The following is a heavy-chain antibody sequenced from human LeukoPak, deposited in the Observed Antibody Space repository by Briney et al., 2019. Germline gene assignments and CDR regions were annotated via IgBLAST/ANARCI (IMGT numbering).Heavy chain of an antibody. CDR1: GYTFTSYA. CDR2: INTNTGNP. J-gene: IGHJ6*02. Sequence: ASVKVSCKASGYTFTSYAMNWVRQAPGQGLEWMGWINTNTGNPTYAQGFTGRFVFSLDTSVSTAYLQISSLKAEDTAVYYCARDGSGWTLYYYGMDVWSQGTTVTVSS. V-gene: IGHV7-4-1*02. D-gene: IGHD6-19*01. CDR3: ARDGSGWTLYYYGMDV.